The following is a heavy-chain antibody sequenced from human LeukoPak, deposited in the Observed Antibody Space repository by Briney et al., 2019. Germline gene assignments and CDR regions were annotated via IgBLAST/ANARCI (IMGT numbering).Heavy chain of an antibody. Sequence: ASVKVSCKASGYTFTGYYMHWVRQAPGQGLEWMGRINPNSGGTNYAQKFQGRVTMTRDTSISTAYMELSRLRSDDTAVYYCASHTYYYDSSGYYYPDYWGHGTLVTVSS. D-gene: IGHD3-22*01. CDR2: INPNSGGT. CDR3: ASHTYYYDSSGYYYPDY. J-gene: IGHJ4*01. CDR1: GYTFTGYY. V-gene: IGHV1-2*06.